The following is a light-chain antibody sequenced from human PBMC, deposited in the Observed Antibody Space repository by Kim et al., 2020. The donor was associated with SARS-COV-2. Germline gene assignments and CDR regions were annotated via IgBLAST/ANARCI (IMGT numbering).Light chain of an antibody. J-gene: IGKJ4*01. CDR2: AAS. Sequence: DIQMTQSPSSLAASVGDRVTIACRASQSINTYLNWYQQKPGEAPKLLIYAASTLQSGVPSRFRGSGSGTDFTLTISSLQPEDFAIYYCQQSHTAPLLTFGGGTKVDIK. CDR3: QQSHTAPLLT. V-gene: IGKV1-39*01. CDR1: QSINTY.